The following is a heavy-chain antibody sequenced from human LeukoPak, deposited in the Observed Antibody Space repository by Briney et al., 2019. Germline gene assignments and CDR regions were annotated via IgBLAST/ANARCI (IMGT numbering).Heavy chain of an antibody. V-gene: IGHV3-30*18. CDR3: ANTNYYGSGSYGANPDY. CDR2: ISYDGSNK. D-gene: IGHD3-10*01. CDR1: GFTFSSYG. Sequence: PGGSLRLSCAASGFTFSSYGMHWVRQAPGKGLEWVAVISYDGSNKYYADSVKGRFTISRDNSKNTLYLQMNSLRAEDTAVYYCANTNYYGSGSYGANPDYWGQGTLVTVSS. J-gene: IGHJ4*02.